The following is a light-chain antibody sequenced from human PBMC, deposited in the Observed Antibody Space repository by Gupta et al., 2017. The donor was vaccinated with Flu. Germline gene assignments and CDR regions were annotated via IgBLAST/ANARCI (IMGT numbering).Light chain of an antibody. CDR3: QQSVEIPRT. CDR1: QSINNY. Sequence: DIQMTQSPSSLSASVGDRVTITCRASQSINNYLNWYQHKPGKAPYLLIYAASTLLYGRPPRFSGSGSGTDFTLTITDLKPEDFATYYCQQSVEIPRTFGPGTNVEI. V-gene: IGKV1-39*01. CDR2: AAS. J-gene: IGKJ1*01.